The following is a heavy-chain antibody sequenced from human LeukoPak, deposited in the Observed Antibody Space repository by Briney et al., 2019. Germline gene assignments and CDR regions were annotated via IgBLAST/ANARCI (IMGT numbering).Heavy chain of an antibody. Sequence: GRSLRLSCAASGFTFSSYGMHWVRQAPGKGLEWVAFIRYDGSNKYYADSVKGRFTISRDNSKNTLYLQMNSLRAEDTAVYYCAKDGGYSYGSLFDYWGQGTLVTVSS. V-gene: IGHV3-30*02. D-gene: IGHD5-18*01. CDR2: IRYDGSNK. CDR3: AKDGGYSYGSLFDY. CDR1: GFTFSSYG. J-gene: IGHJ4*02.